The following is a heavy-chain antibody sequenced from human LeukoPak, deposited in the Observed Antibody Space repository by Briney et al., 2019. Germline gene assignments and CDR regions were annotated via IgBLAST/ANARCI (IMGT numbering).Heavy chain of an antibody. CDR2: ISYDGSNK. CDR3: AKDSYGMDV. V-gene: IGHV3-30*18. CDR1: GFTFSSYS. Sequence: PGGSLRLSCAASGFTFSSYSMNWVRQAPGKGLEWVAVISYDGSNKYYADSVKGRFTVSRDNSKNMLYLQVNSLTIEDTAMYYCAKDSYGMDVWGQGTTVTVSS. J-gene: IGHJ6*02.